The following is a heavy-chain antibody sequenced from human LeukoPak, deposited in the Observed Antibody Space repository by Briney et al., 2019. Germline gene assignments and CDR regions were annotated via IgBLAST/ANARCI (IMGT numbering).Heavy chain of an antibody. J-gene: IGHJ3*02. D-gene: IGHD6-19*01. CDR1: GFTFSTYG. CDR3: AKDRGAVAAAPYAFDI. Sequence: GGSLRLSCAASGFTFSTYGMHWVRQAPGKGLEWVAVIWYDGSNEYYADSVRGRFIISRDNSKNTLYLRMNSLRAEDTAVYYCAKDRGAVAAAPYAFDIWGQGTMVTVSS. V-gene: IGHV3-33*06. CDR2: IWYDGSNE.